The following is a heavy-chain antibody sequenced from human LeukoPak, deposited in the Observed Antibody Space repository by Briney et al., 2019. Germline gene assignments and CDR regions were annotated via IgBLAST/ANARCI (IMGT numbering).Heavy chain of an antibody. V-gene: IGHV3-30-3*01. CDR2: ISYDGSNK. Sequence: GGSLRLSCAASGFTFSSYAMHWVRQAPGKGLEWVAVISYDGSNKYYADSVKGRFTISRDNSKNTLYLQMNSLRAEDTAVYYCARENDYGGKGGFDYWGQGTLVTVSS. CDR1: GFTFSSYA. CDR3: ARENDYGGKGGFDY. D-gene: IGHD4-23*01. J-gene: IGHJ4*02.